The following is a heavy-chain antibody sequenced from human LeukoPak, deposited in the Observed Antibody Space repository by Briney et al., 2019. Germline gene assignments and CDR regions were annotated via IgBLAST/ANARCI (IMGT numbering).Heavy chain of an antibody. Sequence: TSETLSLTCTVSGSSISSGYYWGWIRQPAGKGLEWIGRIYTSGSTTYNPSLKSRVTMSVDTSKSQFSLNLMSVTAADTAVYYCTRDTGTTGEVKFDPWGQGTLVTVSS. J-gene: IGHJ5*02. D-gene: IGHD4-17*01. CDR1: GSSISSGYY. CDR2: IYTSGST. V-gene: IGHV4-4*07. CDR3: TRDTGTTGEVKFDP.